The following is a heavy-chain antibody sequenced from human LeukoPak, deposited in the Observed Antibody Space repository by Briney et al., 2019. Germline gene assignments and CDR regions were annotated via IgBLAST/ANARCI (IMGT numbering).Heavy chain of an antibody. CDR2: ISGSGGST. CDR3: AKGCVRYFDWLQTVNWFDP. V-gene: IGHV3-23*01. CDR1: GFTFSSYA. Sequence: GGSLRLSCAASGFTFSSYAMSWVRQAPGEGLEWVSAISGSGGSTYYADSVKGRFTISRDNSKNTLYLQMNSLRAEDTAVYYCAKGCVRYFDWLQTVNWFDPWGQGTLVTVSS. D-gene: IGHD3-9*01. J-gene: IGHJ5*02.